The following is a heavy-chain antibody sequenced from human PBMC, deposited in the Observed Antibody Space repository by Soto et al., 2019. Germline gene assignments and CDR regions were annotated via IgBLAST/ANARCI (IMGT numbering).Heavy chain of an antibody. Sequence: PGESLKISCAASGFTFSSYAMSWVRQAPGKGLEWVSAISGSGGSTYYADSVKGRFTISRDNSKNTLYLQMNSLRAEDTAVYYCAKTDGYCSGGSCYWYFQHWGQGTLVTVSS. V-gene: IGHV3-23*01. CDR3: AKTDGYCSGGSCYWYFQH. D-gene: IGHD2-15*01. CDR1: GFTFSSYA. CDR2: ISGSGGST. J-gene: IGHJ1*01.